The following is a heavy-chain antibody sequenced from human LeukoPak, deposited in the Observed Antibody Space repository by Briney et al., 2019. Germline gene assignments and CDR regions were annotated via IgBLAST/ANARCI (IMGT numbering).Heavy chain of an antibody. J-gene: IGHJ4*02. CDR2: INSDGSGT. CDR3: ARDGPHSGTYYYDY. CDR1: GFTLSSYW. Sequence: GGSLRLSCAASGFTLSSYWMHWVRQAPGKGLVWVSHINSDGSGTNYADSVKGRFTISRDNAKNTLYLQMHSLRAEDTALYYCARDGPHSGTYYYDYWGQGTLVTVSS. D-gene: IGHD1-26*01. V-gene: IGHV3-74*01.